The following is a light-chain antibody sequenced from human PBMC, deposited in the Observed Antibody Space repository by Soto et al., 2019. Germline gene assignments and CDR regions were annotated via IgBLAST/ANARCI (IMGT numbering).Light chain of an antibody. V-gene: IGKV3-20*01. CDR3: QQYVSSPYT. J-gene: IGKJ2*01. CDR2: GAS. CDR1: QSVSSSY. Sequence: EIVLTQSPGTLSLSPGERATLSCRTSQSVSSSYLAWYQQKPGQAPRLLNYGASSRATGIPDRFSGSGSGTDFTLTISRLEPEDFAVYYCQQYVSSPYTFGQGTKVDNK.